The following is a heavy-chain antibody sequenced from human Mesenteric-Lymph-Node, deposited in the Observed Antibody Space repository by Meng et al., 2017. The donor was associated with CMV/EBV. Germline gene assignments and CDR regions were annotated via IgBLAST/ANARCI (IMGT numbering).Heavy chain of an antibody. CDR2: MNPKSGET. J-gene: IGHJ4*02. V-gene: IGHV1-8*01. CDR3: ANFNLVSPQGYIDN. CDR1: RDSVTRYD. D-gene: IGHD2/OR15-2a*01. Sequence: KVSRDSVTRYDLNWVRQATGQGREWIGWMNPKSGETGYAQKFQGRVTMTRDTYTDTDYMELRSLTSEDTAVYYCANFNLVSPQGYIDNWGPGTLVTVSS.